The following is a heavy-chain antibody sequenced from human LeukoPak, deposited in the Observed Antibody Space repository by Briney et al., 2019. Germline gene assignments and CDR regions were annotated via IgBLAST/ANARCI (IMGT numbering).Heavy chain of an antibody. J-gene: IGHJ4*02. V-gene: IGHV4-59*01. D-gene: IGHD2-15*01. CDR1: GGSISSYY. CDR2: IYYSGST. CDR3: ARGGKVAGYCSGGSCFSN. Sequence: PSETLSLTCTVSGGSISSYYWSWIRQPPGKGLEWIGYIYYSGSTNYNPSLKSRVTISVDTSKNQFSLKLSSVTAADTAVYYCARGGKVAGYCSGGSCFSNWGQGTLVTVSS.